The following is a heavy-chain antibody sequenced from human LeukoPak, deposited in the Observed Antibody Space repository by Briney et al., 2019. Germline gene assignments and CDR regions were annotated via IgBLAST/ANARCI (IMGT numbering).Heavy chain of an antibody. V-gene: IGHV3-33*01. J-gene: IGHJ4*02. CDR2: IWYDGSNK. D-gene: IGHD6-19*01. CDR1: GFTFSSYG. CDR3: ARDLDSSGWPDY. Sequence: GGSLRLSCAASGFTFSSYGMHWVRQAPGKGLEWVAVIWYDGSNKYYADSVKGRFTISRDNSKNTLYLRMNSLRAEDTAVYYCARDLDSSGWPDYWGQGTLVTVSS.